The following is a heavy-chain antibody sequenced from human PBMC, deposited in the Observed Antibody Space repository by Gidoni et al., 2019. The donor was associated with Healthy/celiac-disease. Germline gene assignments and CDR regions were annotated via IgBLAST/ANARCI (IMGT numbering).Heavy chain of an antibody. CDR2: IIPSFGTA. J-gene: IGHJ1*01. V-gene: IGHV1-69*06. CDR3: ARDPHCGGDCSNQH. D-gene: IGHD2-21*02. CDR1: GGTFSSYA. Sequence: QVQLVQSGAEVKKPGSSVKVSCKASGGTFSSYAISWVRQATGQGLEWMGGIIPSFGTANDAQKFQGRVTITADKSTSTAYMELSSLRSEDTAVYYCARDPHCGGDCSNQHWGQGTLVTVSS.